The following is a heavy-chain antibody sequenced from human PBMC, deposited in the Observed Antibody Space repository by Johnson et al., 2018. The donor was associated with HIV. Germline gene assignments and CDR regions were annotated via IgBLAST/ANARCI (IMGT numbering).Heavy chain of an antibody. CDR2: ISSSGDTT. CDR1: GFTFNNYW. V-gene: IGHV3-11*01. Sequence: MQLVESGGDLVQPGGSLRLSCAASGFTFNNYWMSWVRQAPGKGLEWVSYISSSGDTTYYADSVKGRFTISRDNTKKSLYLQINSLRAEDTALYYCTRGRHSSGYYTVTFDIWGQGTMVTVSS. CDR3: TRGRHSSGYYTVTFDI. D-gene: IGHD3-22*01. J-gene: IGHJ3*02.